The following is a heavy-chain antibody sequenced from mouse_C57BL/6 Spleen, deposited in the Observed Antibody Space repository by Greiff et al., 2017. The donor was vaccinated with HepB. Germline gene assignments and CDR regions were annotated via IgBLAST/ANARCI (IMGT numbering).Heavy chain of an antibody. J-gene: IGHJ4*01. CDR1: GYTFTSYW. D-gene: IGHD2-10*02. CDR3: ALVPSNYLMDY. Sequence: VQLQQSGAELVKPGASVKMSCKASGYTFTSYWITWVKQRPGQGLEWIGDIYPGSGSTNYNEKFKSKATLTVDTSSSTAYMQLSSLTSEDSAVYYCALVPSNYLMDYWGQGTSVTVSS. CDR2: IYPGSGST. V-gene: IGHV1-55*01.